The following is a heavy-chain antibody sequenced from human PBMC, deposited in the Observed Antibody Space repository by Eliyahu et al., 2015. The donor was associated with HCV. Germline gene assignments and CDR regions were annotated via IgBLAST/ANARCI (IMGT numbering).Heavy chain of an antibody. Sequence: QVQLVASGGEVKXPGASVRVSCKASGYNXTXYGISWMRQAPGQGLEWMGWINSYNXNTDYAQKFQDRVTLTTDTSTDTAYMDMRSLTSDDTAVFYCARVVIMIRGVPHFDYWGPGILVTVSS. CDR3: ARVVIMIRGVPHFDY. V-gene: IGHV1-18*01. CDR2: INSYNXNT. D-gene: IGHD3-10*01. J-gene: IGHJ4*02. CDR1: GYNXTXYG.